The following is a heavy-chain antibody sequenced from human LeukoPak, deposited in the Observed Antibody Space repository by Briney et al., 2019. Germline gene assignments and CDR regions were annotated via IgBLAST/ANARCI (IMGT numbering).Heavy chain of an antibody. CDR2: IIPILGIA. V-gene: IGHV1-69*04. CDR1: GGTFSSYA. CDR3: ARGASGYGMDV. D-gene: IGHD3-10*01. J-gene: IGHJ6*02. Sequence: SVKVSCKASGGTFSSYAISWVRQAPGQGLEWMGRIIPILGIANYAQKFQGRVTITADKSTSTAYTELSSLRSEDTAVYYCARGASGYGMDVWGQGTTVTVSS.